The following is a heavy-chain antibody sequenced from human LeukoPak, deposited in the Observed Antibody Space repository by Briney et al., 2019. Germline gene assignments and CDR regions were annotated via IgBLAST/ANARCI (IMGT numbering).Heavy chain of an antibody. CDR3: ARGGIAAAGTYYWYFDL. CDR2: IIPIFGTA. Sequence: SVKVSCKASGYTFTSYAISWVRQAPGQGLEWMGRIIPIFGTANYAQKFQGRVTITTDESTSTAYMELSSLRSEDTAVYYCARGGIAAAGTYYWYFDLWGRGTLVTVSS. D-gene: IGHD6-13*01. J-gene: IGHJ2*01. CDR1: GYTFTSYA. V-gene: IGHV1-69*05.